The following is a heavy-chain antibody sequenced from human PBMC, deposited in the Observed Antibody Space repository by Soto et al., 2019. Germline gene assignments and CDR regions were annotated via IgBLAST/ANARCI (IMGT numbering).Heavy chain of an antibody. V-gene: IGHV3-30-3*01. Sequence: GGSLRLSCAASGFTFSSYAMHWVLQAPCKGLEWVAVISYDGSNKYYADSVKGRFTISRDNSKNTLYLQMNSLRAEDTAVYYCAREKGTMIVEVRSPRAFDIWGQGTMVTVSS. CDR2: ISYDGSNK. CDR1: GFTFSSYA. CDR3: AREKGTMIVEVRSPRAFDI. J-gene: IGHJ3*02. D-gene: IGHD3-22*01.